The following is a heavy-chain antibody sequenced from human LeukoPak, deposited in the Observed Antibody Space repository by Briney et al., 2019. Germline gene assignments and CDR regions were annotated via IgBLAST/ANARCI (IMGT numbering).Heavy chain of an antibody. V-gene: IGHV1-69*05. CDR3: ASPADINGYYFDY. D-gene: IGHD2-15*01. CDR1: GGTFSSYA. CDR2: IIPIFGTA. Sequence: SVKVSCKASGGTFSSYAISGVRQAPGQGLEWIGGIIPIFGTANYAQKFQGRVTITTDESTSTAYMELSSLRSEDTAVYYCASPADINGYYFDYWGQGTLVTVSS. J-gene: IGHJ4*02.